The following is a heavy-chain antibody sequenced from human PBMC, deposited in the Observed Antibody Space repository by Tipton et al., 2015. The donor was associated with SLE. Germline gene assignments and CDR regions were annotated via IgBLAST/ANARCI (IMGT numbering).Heavy chain of an antibody. D-gene: IGHD4-17*01. J-gene: IGHJ3*02. CDR1: GGSISSGGYY. CDR3: ARLDYGDYVAFDI. Sequence: TLSLTCTVSGGSISSGGYYWSWIRQPAGKGLEWIGYIYYSGSTNYNPSLKSRVTISVDTSKNQFSLKLSSVTAADTAVYYCARLDYGDYVAFDIWGQGTMVTVSS. V-gene: IGHV4-61*10. CDR2: IYYSGST.